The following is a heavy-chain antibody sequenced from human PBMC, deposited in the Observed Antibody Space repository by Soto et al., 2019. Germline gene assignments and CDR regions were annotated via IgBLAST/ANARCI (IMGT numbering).Heavy chain of an antibody. CDR2: ISGSGGST. Sequence: HPGWSLRLSCAASGFTFSSYAMSWVRQAPGKGLEWGSAISGSGGSTYYADSVKGRFTISRDNSKNTLYLQMNSLRAEDTAVYYCAKGQYYYGSGPAPPRINWFDPWGQGTMVTVCS. V-gene: IGHV3-23*01. CDR1: GFTFSSYA. D-gene: IGHD3-10*01. CDR3: AKGQYYYGSGPAPPRINWFDP. J-gene: IGHJ5*02.